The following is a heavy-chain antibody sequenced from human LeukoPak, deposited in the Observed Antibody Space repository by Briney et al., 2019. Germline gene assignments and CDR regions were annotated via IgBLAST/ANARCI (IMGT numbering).Heavy chain of an antibody. CDR3: ALGISSSCYYETFDY. D-gene: IGHD6-13*01. Sequence: SVKVSCKASGGTFSSYAISWVRQAPGQGLEWMGGIIPTFGTANYAQKFQGRVTITTDESTSTAYMELSSLRSEDTAVYYCALGISSSCYYETFDYWGQGTLVTVSS. V-gene: IGHV1-69*05. J-gene: IGHJ4*02. CDR2: IIPTFGTA. CDR1: GGTFSSYA.